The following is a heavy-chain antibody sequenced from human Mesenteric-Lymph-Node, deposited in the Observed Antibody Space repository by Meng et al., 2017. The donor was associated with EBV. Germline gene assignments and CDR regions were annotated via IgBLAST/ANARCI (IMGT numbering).Heavy chain of an antibody. CDR1: GFSISPYW. J-gene: IGHJ5*02. Sequence: EVQLVASGGGLVQPGGSLRLSCAVSGFSISPYWMHWVRQAPGKGLVWVSRIRSDGSSTDYADSVKGRFTISRDNAKNTVYLQMSSLRVEDSAVYYCARDGLDPWGQGTLVTASS. CDR2: IRSDGSST. CDR3: ARDGLDP. V-gene: IGHV3-74*01.